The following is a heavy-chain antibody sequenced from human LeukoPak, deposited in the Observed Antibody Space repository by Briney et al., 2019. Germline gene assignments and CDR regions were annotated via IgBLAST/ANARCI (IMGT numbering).Heavy chain of an antibody. D-gene: IGHD3-3*01. J-gene: IGHJ6*03. CDR2: IRYDGSNK. CDR1: GFTFSSYG. CDR3: ARSFLTIFENMDV. V-gene: IGHV3-30*02. Sequence: GGSLRLSCAASGFTFSSYGMHWVRQAPGKGLEWVAFIRYDGSNKYYADSVKGRFTISRDNSKNTLYLQMGSLRAEDMAVYYCARSFLTIFENMDVWGKGTTVTVSS.